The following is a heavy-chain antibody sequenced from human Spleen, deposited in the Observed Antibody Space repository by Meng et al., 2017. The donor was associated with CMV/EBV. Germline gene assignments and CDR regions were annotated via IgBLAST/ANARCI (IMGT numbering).Heavy chain of an antibody. V-gene: IGHV3-30*02. CDR3: AKDEVIVLVPAAIPNNRFDP. CDR1: GFTFSNYG. D-gene: IGHD2-2*02. CDR2: IRYDGSNK. J-gene: IGHJ5*02. Sequence: GESLKISCAASGFTFSNYGMHWVRQAPGKGLEWVAFIRYDGSNKYYADSVKGRFTISRDNSKNTLYLQMNSLRAEDTAVYYCAKDEVIVLVPAAIPNNRFDPWGQGTLVTVSS.